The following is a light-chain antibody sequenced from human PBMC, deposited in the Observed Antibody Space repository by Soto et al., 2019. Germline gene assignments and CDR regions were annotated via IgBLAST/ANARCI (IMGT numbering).Light chain of an antibody. V-gene: IGKV2-28*01. J-gene: IGKJ1*01. CDR3: MQALQTPWT. Sequence: DIVMTQSPLSLPVTPGEPASISCRSSQSLLHSNGYTYLDWYLQKPGQSPHLLIYLGSNRASGVPDRFSGSGSGTDFTLKISRVEAEDVGVYYCMQALQTPWTFGQGTKVESK. CDR2: LGS. CDR1: QSLLHSNGYTY.